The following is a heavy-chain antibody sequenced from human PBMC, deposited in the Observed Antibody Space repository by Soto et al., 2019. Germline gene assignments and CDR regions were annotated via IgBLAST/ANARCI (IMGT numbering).Heavy chain of an antibody. D-gene: IGHD2-15*01. V-gene: IGHV4-59*01. CDR2: IYYSGST. Sequence: SETLSLTCTVSGGSISSYYWSWIRQPPGKGLEWIGYIYYSGSTNYNPSLKSRVTISVDTSKNQFSLKLSSVTAADTAVYYCARDRYDGGKSGVSWFDPWGQGTLVTVSS. CDR1: GGSISSYY. J-gene: IGHJ5*02. CDR3: ARDRYDGGKSGVSWFDP.